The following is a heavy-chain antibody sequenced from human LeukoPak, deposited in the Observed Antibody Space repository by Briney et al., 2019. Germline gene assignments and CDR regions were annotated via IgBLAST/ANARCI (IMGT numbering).Heavy chain of an antibody. J-gene: IGHJ6*02. V-gene: IGHV3-30*18. Sequence: GRSLRLSCAASGFTFSIYGMHWVRHAPGGGRGWGAVISYDGSNKYSADSVKGRFTISRDNSKNTLYLQVNSLRAEDTAGYYCAKDGMVRGAKNSYYYGMDVWGQGTTVTVSS. D-gene: IGHD3-10*01. CDR2: ISYDGSNK. CDR3: AKDGMVRGAKNSYYYGMDV. CDR1: GFTFSIYG.